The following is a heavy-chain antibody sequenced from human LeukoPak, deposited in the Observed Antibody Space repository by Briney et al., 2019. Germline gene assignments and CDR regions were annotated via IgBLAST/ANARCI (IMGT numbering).Heavy chain of an antibody. V-gene: IGHV3-7*01. J-gene: IGHJ4*02. Sequence: GGSLRLSCAAPGFTFSSYWMSWVRQAPGKGLEWVANIKEDGSEIYYVDSVKGRFTISRDNAKNSLFLQMNNLRAEDTAVYYCTRDRVGTMVYWGQGTPVTVSS. CDR2: IKEDGSEI. CDR1: GFTFSSYW. CDR3: TRDRVGTMVY. D-gene: IGHD3-10*01.